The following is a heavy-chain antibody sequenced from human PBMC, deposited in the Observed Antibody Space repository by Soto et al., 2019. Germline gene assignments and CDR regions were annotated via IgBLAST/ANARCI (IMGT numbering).Heavy chain of an antibody. CDR2: ISSSSYI. V-gene: IGHV3-21*01. D-gene: IGHD6-13*01. CDR1: GFTFSSYS. CDR3: ARDSGIAAAGSI. J-gene: IGHJ3*02. Sequence: PGGSLRLSCAASGFTFSSYSMNWVRQAPGKGLEWVSSISSSSYIYYADSVKGRFTISRDNAKNSLYLQMNSLRAEDTAVYYCARDSGIAAAGSIWGQGTMVTVSS.